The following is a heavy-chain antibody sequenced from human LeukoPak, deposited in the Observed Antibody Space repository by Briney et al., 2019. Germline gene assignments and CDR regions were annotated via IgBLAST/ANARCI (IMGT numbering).Heavy chain of an antibody. J-gene: IGHJ3*01. CDR2: IYPGDSDT. CDR1: GYSFTNYW. D-gene: IGHD4-17*01. CDR3: LTTVTKSHAYDV. V-gene: IGHV5-51*01. Sequence: GESLKISCKGSGYSFTNYWIGWVRRMPGKGLEWMGIIYPGDSDTRYSPSFQGQVSMSADKSISTAYLQWSTLKASDTAMYYCLTTVTKSHAYDVWGQGTMVTVSS.